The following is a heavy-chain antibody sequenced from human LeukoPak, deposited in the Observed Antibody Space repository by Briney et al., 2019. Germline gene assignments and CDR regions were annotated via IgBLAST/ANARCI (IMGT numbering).Heavy chain of an antibody. D-gene: IGHD5-12*01. V-gene: IGHV1-8*02. CDR3: ARATTMYRGYSGSQIRY. J-gene: IGHJ4*02. CDR1: GYTFTSYG. CDR2: MNPNSGNT. Sequence: GASVKVSCKASGYTFTSYGISWVRQATGQGLEWMGWMNPNSGNTGYAQKFQGRVTMTRNTSISTAYMELSSLRSEDTAVYYCARATTMYRGYSGSQIRYWGQGTLVTVSS.